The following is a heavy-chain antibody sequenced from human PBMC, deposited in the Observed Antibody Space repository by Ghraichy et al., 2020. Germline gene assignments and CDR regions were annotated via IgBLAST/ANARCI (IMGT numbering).Heavy chain of an antibody. D-gene: IGHD2-21*01. CDR1: GGSISSGSYY. J-gene: IGHJ4*02. Sequence: SLNISCTVSGGSISSGSYYWSWIRQPAGKGLEWIGRIHNSGSANYNPSLKSRVTISGDTSKNQFSLKLSSVTAADTAVYYCARVGIVSGFDYWGQGTLVTVSS. CDR2: IHNSGSA. V-gene: IGHV4-61*02. CDR3: ARVGIVSGFDY.